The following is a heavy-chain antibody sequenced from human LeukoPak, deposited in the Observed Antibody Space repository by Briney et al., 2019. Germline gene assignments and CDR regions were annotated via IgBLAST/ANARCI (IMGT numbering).Heavy chain of an antibody. V-gene: IGHV1-18*01. CDR2: ISAYNGNT. CDR1: GYAFTSYG. CDR3: ARIGIGYCSSTSCLSDAFDI. D-gene: IGHD2-2*01. Sequence: ASVKVSCKASGYAFTSYGISWVRQAPGQGLEWMGWISAYNGNTNYAQKLQGRVTMTTDTSTSTAYMELRSLRSDDTAVYYCARIGIGYCSSTSCLSDAFDIWGQGTMVTVSS. J-gene: IGHJ3*02.